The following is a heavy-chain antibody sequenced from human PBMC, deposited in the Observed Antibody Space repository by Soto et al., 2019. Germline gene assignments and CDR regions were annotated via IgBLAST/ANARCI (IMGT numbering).Heavy chain of an antibody. Sequence: GESLKISCKGSGYSFTSYWIGWVRQMPGKGLEWMGIIYPGDSDTRYSPSFQGQVTISADKSISTAYLQWSSLKASDTAMYYCARPNYYDSSGYSYDGMDVWGQGTTVTVSS. D-gene: IGHD3-22*01. J-gene: IGHJ6*02. CDR2: IYPGDSDT. CDR1: GYSFTSYW. V-gene: IGHV5-51*01. CDR3: ARPNYYDSSGYSYDGMDV.